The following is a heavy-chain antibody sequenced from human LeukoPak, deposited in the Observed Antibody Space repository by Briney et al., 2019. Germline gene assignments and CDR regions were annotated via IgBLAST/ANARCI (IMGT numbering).Heavy chain of an antibody. D-gene: IGHD2-15*01. CDR1: GDTVSSNIAA. CDR2: TYYRSKWNN. CDR3: ARDLCSGGSCYWRFDY. V-gene: IGHV6-1*01. J-gene: IGHJ4*02. Sequence: QTLSLTCAISGDTVSSNIAAWNWIRQSPSGGLEWLGRTYYRSKWNNDYAVSVKSRISINPDTSKNQFSLQLNSVTPEDTAVYYCARDLCSGGSCYWRFDYWGQGTLVTVPS.